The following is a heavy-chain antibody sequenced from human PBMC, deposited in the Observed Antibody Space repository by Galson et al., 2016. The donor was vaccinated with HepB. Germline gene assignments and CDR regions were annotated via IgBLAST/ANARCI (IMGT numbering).Heavy chain of an antibody. D-gene: IGHD3-10*01. V-gene: IGHV3-48*02. CDR2: ISSTSRTI. CDR3: ARDLSGSYYFDYYYMDV. CDR1: GFTFSSYA. Sequence: SLRLSCAASGFTFSSYAMHWVRQAPGKGLEWVSYISSTSRTINYADSVKGRFTISRDNAKNSLYVQMNSLRDEDTAVYYCARDLSGSYYFDYYYMDVWGKGTTVTVSS. J-gene: IGHJ6*03.